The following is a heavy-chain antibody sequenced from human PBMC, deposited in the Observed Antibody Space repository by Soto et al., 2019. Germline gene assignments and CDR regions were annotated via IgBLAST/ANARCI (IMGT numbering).Heavy chain of an antibody. CDR1: GGTFSSYT. D-gene: IGHD2-15*01. CDR3: AREGIYCSGGSCMLDYYYYYYMDV. Sequence: QVQLVQSGAEVKKPGSSVKVSCKASGGTFSSYTISWVRQAPGQGLEWMGRIIPILGIANYAQKFQGRVTITEDKSTSTAYMELSSLRSEDTAVYYCAREGIYCSGGSCMLDYYYYYYMDVWGKGTTVTVSS. CDR2: IIPILGIA. J-gene: IGHJ6*03. V-gene: IGHV1-69*08.